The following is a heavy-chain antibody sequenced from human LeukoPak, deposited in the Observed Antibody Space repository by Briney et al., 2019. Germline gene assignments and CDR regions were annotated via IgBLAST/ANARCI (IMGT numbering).Heavy chain of an antibody. CDR3: ARAEYSSGWILDY. V-gene: IGHV4-4*02. D-gene: IGHD6-19*01. CDR2: IYHSGST. CDR1: GGSISSSNW. J-gene: IGHJ4*02. Sequence: ASETLSLTCAVSGGSISSSNWWSWVRQPPGKGMEWIGEIYHSGSTNYNPSLKSRVTISVDKSKNQFSLKLSSVTAADTAVYYCARAEYSSGWILDYWGQGTLVTVSS.